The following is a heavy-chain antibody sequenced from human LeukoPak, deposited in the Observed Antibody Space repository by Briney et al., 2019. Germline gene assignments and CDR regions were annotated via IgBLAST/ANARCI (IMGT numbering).Heavy chain of an antibody. CDR3: ASSRYDSSGYYGIIGY. CDR1: GFAFNNYN. Sequence: GGSLRLSCAASGFAFNNYNMNWVRQAPGKGLEWVSHISSSGNTIYYADSVKGRFTISRDNAKNSLYLQMNSLRAEDTALYYCASSRYDSSGYYGIIGYWGQGTLVTVSS. D-gene: IGHD3-22*01. J-gene: IGHJ4*02. CDR2: ISSSGNTI. V-gene: IGHV3-48*04.